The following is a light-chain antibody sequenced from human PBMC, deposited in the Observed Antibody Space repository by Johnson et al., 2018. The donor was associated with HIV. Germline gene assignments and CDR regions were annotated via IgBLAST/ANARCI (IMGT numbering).Light chain of an antibody. CDR3: GTWDTSLSAGGF. J-gene: IGLJ1*01. CDR2: ENN. V-gene: IGLV1-51*02. Sequence: QSVLTQPPSVSAAPGQKVTISCSGSSSNIGKNYVSWYQQLPGTAPKVLIYENNKRPSGIPDRFSGSKSGASATLGITGLQTGDEADYYCGTWDTSLSAGGFFGTGTKVTVL. CDR1: SSNIGKNY.